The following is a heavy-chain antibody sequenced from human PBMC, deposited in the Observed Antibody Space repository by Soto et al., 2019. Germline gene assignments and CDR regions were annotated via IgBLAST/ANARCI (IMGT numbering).Heavy chain of an antibody. D-gene: IGHD2-2*01. CDR1: GYIFTDHV. CDR3: ARGLRYCSSTSCYRYHFEY. Sequence: ASVKVSCKASGYIFTDHVIHWVRQAPGQRLEWMGWINGGNDNTKHSQKFQGRVTMTRDPSASTAYMELGSLTSQDTAVYYCARGLRYCSSTSCYRYHFEYWGQGTLVTVSS. V-gene: IGHV1-3*01. CDR2: INGGNDNT. J-gene: IGHJ4*02.